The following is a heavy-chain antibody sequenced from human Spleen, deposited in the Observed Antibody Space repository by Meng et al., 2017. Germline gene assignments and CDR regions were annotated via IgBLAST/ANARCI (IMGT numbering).Heavy chain of an antibody. CDR2: INPHSGGA. V-gene: IGHV1-2*06. J-gene: IGHJ6*02. CDR1: GYTFTGYY. D-gene: IGHD1-26*01. CDR3: ARGSKEWELDYYYGMDV. Sequence: ASVKVSCKASGYTFTGYYLNWVRQAPGQGLEWMGRINPHSGGANYAQKFQGRVTMTRDTSINTGYMELTSLGSDDTAVYYCARGSKEWELDYYYGMDVWGQGTTVTVSS.